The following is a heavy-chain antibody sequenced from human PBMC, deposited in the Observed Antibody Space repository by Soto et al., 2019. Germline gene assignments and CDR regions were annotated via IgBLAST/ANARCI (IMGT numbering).Heavy chain of an antibody. V-gene: IGHV1-69*01. CDR2: IIPIFGTA. CDR3: ANAAEWDVAGHA. D-gene: IGHD1-26*01. Sequence: EWMGGIIPIFGTANYAQKFQGRGTITADESTSTAYMELSSLRSEDTAVYYCANAAEWDVAGHAWGQGTLLT. J-gene: IGHJ4*02.